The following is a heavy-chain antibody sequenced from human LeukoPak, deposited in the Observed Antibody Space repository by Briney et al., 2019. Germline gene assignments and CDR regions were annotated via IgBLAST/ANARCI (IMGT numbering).Heavy chain of an antibody. CDR3: ARVRSSGYPPPPAFDY. D-gene: IGHD3-22*01. CDR2: IYYSGST. V-gene: IGHV4-59*01. CDR1: GGSISSYY. Sequence: SETLSLTCAASGGSISSYYRSWIRQPPGKGLEWIGYIYYSGSTNYNPSLKSRVTISVDTSKNQFSLKLSSVTAADTAVYYCARVRSSGYPPPPAFDYWGQGTLVTVSS. J-gene: IGHJ4*02.